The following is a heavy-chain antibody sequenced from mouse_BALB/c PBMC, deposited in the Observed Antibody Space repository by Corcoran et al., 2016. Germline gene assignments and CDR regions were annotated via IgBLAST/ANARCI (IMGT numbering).Heavy chain of an antibody. J-gene: IGHJ3*01. CDR3: ARRDRYPFAY. CDR2: IYWDDDK. D-gene: IGHD2-14*01. V-gene: IGHV8-12*01. Sequence: QVTLKESGPGILQPSQTLSLTSSFSGFSLSTSGMGVSWIRQPSGKGLEWLAHIYWDDDKRYNPSLKSRLTISKDTSRNQVFLKITSVDTADTATYYCARRDRYPFAYWGQGTLVTVSA. CDR1: GFSLSTSGMG.